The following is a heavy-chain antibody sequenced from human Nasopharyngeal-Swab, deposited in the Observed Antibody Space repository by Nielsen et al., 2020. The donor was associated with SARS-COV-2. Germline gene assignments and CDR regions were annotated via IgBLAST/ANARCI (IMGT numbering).Heavy chain of an antibody. V-gene: IGHV4-61*01. CDR2: IYYSGST. CDR3: ARGVYSSGWWDHHFDY. CDR1: GGSVSSGSYY. D-gene: IGHD6-19*01. J-gene: IGHJ4*02. Sequence: SETLSLTCTVSGGSVSSGSYYWSWIRQPPGKGLEWIGYIYYSGSTNYNPSLKSRLTISVDTSKNQFSLKLSSVTAADTAVFYCARGVYSSGWWDHHFDYWGQGTLVTVSS.